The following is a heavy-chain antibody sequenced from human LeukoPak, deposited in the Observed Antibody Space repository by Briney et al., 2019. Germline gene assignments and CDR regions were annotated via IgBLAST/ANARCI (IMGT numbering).Heavy chain of an antibody. J-gene: IGHJ5*02. Sequence: SETLSLTCAVYGGSFSGYYWSWIRQPPGKGLERIGEINHSGSTNYNPSLKSRVTISVDTSKNQFSLKLSSVTAADTAVYYCARGPPEYGSGSKGFDPWGQGTLVTVSS. V-gene: IGHV4-34*01. D-gene: IGHD3-10*01. CDR1: GGSFSGYY. CDR3: ARGPPEYGSGSKGFDP. CDR2: INHSGST.